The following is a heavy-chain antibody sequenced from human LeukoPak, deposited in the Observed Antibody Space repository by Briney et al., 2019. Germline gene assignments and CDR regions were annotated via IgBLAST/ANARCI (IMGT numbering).Heavy chain of an antibody. CDR1: GFTFSSYA. D-gene: IGHD3-16*01. CDR2: ISGSVGST. CDR3: AKGYYDYVWGSYYFDY. Sequence: PGGSLRLSCAASGFTFSSYAMSWVRQAPGNGLEWVSAISGSVGSTYYADSVKGRFTISRDNSRDTRYLQMHSLRAEDTAVYYCAKGYYDYVWGSYYFDYWGQGTLVTVSS. V-gene: IGHV3-23*01. J-gene: IGHJ4*02.